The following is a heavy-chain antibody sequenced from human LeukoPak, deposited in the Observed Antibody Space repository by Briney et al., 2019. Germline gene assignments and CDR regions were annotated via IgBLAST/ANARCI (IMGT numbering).Heavy chain of an antibody. J-gene: IGHJ5*02. V-gene: IGHV4-34*01. CDR2: INHSGST. CDR1: GGSFSGYY. Sequence: SETLSLTCAVYGGSFSGYYWSWLRQPPGKGLEWIGEINHSGSTNYNPSLKSRVTISVDTSKNQFSLKLSSVTAADTAVYYCARARFLEWLHPSNWFDPWGQGTLVTVSS. D-gene: IGHD3-3*01. CDR3: ARARFLEWLHPSNWFDP.